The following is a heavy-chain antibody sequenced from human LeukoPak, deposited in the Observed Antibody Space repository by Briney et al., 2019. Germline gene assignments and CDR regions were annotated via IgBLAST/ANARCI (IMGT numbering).Heavy chain of an antibody. Sequence: GGSLRLSCAASGFTFSSYWMHWVRQAPGKGLVWVSRINGDGSSTSYADSVKGRFTISRDNAKNTLYLQMNSLRAEDTAVYYCAGGDTSMVIIIYWGQGTLVTVSS. CDR3: AGGDTSMVIIIY. CDR1: GFTFSSYW. J-gene: IGHJ4*02. CDR2: INGDGSST. V-gene: IGHV3-74*01. D-gene: IGHD5-18*01.